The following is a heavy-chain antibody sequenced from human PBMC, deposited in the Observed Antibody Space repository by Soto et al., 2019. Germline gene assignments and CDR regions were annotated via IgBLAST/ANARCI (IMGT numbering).Heavy chain of an antibody. V-gene: IGHV4-34*01. CDR3: ARNPYSSWSKIGYFDY. CDR2: INHSGST. D-gene: IGHD6-13*01. J-gene: IGHJ4*02. CDR1: GGSFSGYY. Sequence: PSETLSLTCAVYGGSFSGYYWSWIRQPPGKGLEWIGEINHSGSTNYNPSLKSRVTISVDPSKSQFSLKLSSVTAADTAVYYCARNPYSSWSKIGYFDYWGQGTLVTVSS.